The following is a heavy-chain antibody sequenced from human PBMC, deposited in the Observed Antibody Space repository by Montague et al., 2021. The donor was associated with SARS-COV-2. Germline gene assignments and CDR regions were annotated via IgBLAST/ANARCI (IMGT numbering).Heavy chain of an antibody. J-gene: IGHJ4*02. V-gene: IGHV3-53*01. CDR2: IGSGGGT. CDR1: GFSVSSNY. CDR3: AKGGAQGSRSFDY. Sequence: SLRLSCAASGFSVSSNYLNWVRQAPGKGLEWVSFIGSGGGTYYADSVKGRFTISGDTSRNTLYLQMNSLRAEDTAGYYCAKGGAQGSRSFDYWGQGTLVTVSS. D-gene: IGHD1-26*01.